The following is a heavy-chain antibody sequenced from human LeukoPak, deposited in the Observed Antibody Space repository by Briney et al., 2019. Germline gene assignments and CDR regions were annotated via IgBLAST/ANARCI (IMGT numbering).Heavy chain of an antibody. CDR1: GGTFSSYA. V-gene: IGHV1-69*05. CDR3: ARGALVAGNYYYYYYYMDV. Sequence: ASVKVSCKASGGTFSSYAISWVRQDPGQGLEWMGGIIPIFGTVNYAQKFQGRVTITTDESTSTAYMELSSLRSEDTAVYYCARGALVAGNYYYYYYYMDVWGKGTTVTVSS. CDR2: IIPIFGTV. D-gene: IGHD5-12*01. J-gene: IGHJ6*03.